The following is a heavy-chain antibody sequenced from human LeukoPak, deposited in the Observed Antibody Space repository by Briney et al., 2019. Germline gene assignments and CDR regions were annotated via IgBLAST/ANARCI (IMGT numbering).Heavy chain of an antibody. CDR3: ARVDYGGNSDYFDY. V-gene: IGHV4-31*03. D-gene: IGHD4-23*01. J-gene: IGHJ4*02. CDR1: GGSISSGGYY. CDR2: IYYSGST. Sequence: SQTLSLTCTVSGGSISSGGYYWSWIRQHPGNGLECIGYIYYSGSTYYNPSLKSRVTISVDTSKNQFSLKLSSVTAADTAVYYCARVDYGGNSDYFDYWGQGTLVTVSS.